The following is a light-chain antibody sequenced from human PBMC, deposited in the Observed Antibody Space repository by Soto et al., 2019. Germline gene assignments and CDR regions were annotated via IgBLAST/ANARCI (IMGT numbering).Light chain of an antibody. CDR3: QQYNRYWT. CDR1: QSVSGW. J-gene: IGKJ1*01. Sequence: DIQMTQSPSTLSASVGDRFAITCRASQSVSGWLAWYQQKPGEAPKLLIYDVSSLQSGVPSRFSGSGSETEFALTISSLLPDDFATYYCQQYNRYWTFGQGTKVDIK. V-gene: IGKV1-5*01. CDR2: DVS.